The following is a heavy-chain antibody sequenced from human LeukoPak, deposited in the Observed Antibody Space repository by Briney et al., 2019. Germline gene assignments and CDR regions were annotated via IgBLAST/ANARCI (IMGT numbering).Heavy chain of an antibody. CDR3: ARAPSEIGGYYPEYFRH. CDR1: GFTFSSYW. Sequence: GGSLRLSCAASGFTFSSYWMHWVRQAPGKGLVWVSRIKSDGSTNYADSVKGRFTISSDNAKNTVSLQMNSLRAEDTGVYYCARAPSEIGGYYPEYFRHWGQGTLVTVSS. V-gene: IGHV3-74*01. D-gene: IGHD3-22*01. CDR2: IKSDGST. J-gene: IGHJ1*01.